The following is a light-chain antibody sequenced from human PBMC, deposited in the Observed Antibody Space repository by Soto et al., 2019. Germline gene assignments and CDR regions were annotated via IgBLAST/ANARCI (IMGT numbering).Light chain of an antibody. J-gene: IGKJ2*01. CDR2: GAS. V-gene: IGKV3-20*01. CDR3: QEYDKSPMYT. CDR1: QSVSSY. Sequence: IVLTQSPSTLSLSPGERATLSCRASQSVSSYLAWYQQKPGQAPRLLIYGASSRATGIPDRFSGSGSGTDFTLTISRLEPEDFAVYYCQEYDKSPMYTFGQGTKLEIK.